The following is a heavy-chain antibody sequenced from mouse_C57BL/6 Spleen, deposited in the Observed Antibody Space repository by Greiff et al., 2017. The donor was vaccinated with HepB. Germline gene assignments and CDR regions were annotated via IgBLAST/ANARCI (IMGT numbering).Heavy chain of an antibody. D-gene: IGHD2-4*01. CDR2: IWSGGST. Sequence: VKLVESGPGLVQPSQSLSITCTVSGFSLTSYGVHWVRQSPGKGLEWLGVIWSGGSTDYNAAFISRLSISKENSKSQVFFKMNSLQADDTAIYYCAREDDYDVRYAMDYWGQGTSVTVSS. J-gene: IGHJ4*01. CDR1: GFSLTSYG. V-gene: IGHV2-2*01. CDR3: AREDDYDVRYAMDY.